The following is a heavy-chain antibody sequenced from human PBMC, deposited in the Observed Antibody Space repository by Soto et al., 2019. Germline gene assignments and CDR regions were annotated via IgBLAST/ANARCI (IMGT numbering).Heavy chain of an antibody. Sequence: EVQVLQSGGGLVQPGGSLRLSCAASGLTFSRFAMSWVRQAPGKGLEWVATIHGSGAITNYADSVRGRFTISRDNSKDTMYLQLNTLRVEDTAGYYWAKDKGPGSYTNWCFDVWGRGTLVTVSS. V-gene: IGHV3-23*01. D-gene: IGHD3-10*01. J-gene: IGHJ2*01. CDR1: GLTFSRFA. CDR3: AKDKGPGSYTNWCFDV. CDR2: IHGSGAIT.